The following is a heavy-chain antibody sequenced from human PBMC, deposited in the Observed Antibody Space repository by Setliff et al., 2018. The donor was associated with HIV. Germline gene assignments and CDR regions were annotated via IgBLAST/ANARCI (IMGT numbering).Heavy chain of an antibody. CDR2: IHYDERT. CDR1: GDSATNSRYY. J-gene: IGHJ4*02. CDR3: VTSSSWSSRLNF. D-gene: IGHD2-2*01. V-gene: IGHV4-39*01. Sequence: SETLSLTCTVSGDSATNSRYYWAWIRQPPGKGLEYIGSIHYDERTYYNPSLKSRVTISLDTSKNQFSLNLTSVTAADTAVFYCVTSSSWSSRLNFWGPGMLVTVSS.